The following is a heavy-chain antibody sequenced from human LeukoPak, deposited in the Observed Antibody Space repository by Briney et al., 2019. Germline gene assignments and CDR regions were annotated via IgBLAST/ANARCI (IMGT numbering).Heavy chain of an antibody. J-gene: IGHJ4*02. CDR1: GYSFTSYW. D-gene: IGHD5-18*01. CDR2: ISPGDSDT. V-gene: IGHV5-51*07. CDR3: ARQQVERDTAYDF. Sequence: GESLKISCKGSGYSFTSYWSGWGHQMPGKGLEWMGIISPGDSDTRYHPSFRGQVTISADKSISPAYLQWSSLKASDTAMYYCARQQVERDTAYDFWGQGTMVTVSS.